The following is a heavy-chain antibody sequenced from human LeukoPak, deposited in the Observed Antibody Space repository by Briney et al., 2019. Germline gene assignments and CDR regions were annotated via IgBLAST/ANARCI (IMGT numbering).Heavy chain of an antibody. CDR2: IYYSGSN. D-gene: IGHD6-25*01. Sequence: SETLSLTCTVSGVSTSSYYWSWVRQPPGKGLEWVGDIYYSGSNNYNPSLKSRVTISVNTSKKQFSLKMSSVTAADTAVYYCAREGGHRDYMDVWGKGTTVTVSS. V-gene: IGHV4-59*01. CDR1: GVSTSSYY. J-gene: IGHJ6*03. CDR3: AREGGHRDYMDV.